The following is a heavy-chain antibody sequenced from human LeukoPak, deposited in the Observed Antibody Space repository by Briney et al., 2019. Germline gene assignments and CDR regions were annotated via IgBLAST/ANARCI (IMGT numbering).Heavy chain of an antibody. V-gene: IGHV3-21*01. CDR1: GFTFSTYI. CDR2: ISSSSAYI. D-gene: IGHD2-15*01. J-gene: IGHJ4*02. CDR3: EAVLGGRDY. Sequence: GGSLRLSCAASGFTFSTYIMNWVRQAPGKGLEWRSSISSSSAYIYYADSVKGRFTISRDNAKNSLFLQMNSLRAEDTAVYYCEAVLGGRDYWGQGTLVTVSS.